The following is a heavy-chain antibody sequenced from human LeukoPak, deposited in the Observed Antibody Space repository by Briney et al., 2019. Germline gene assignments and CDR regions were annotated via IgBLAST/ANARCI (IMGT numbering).Heavy chain of an antibody. CDR3: ARDYGYY. V-gene: IGHV4-59*12. CDR2: IYYTGTT. J-gene: IGHJ4*02. CDR1: GDSISSYY. Sequence: SETLSLTCTVSGDSISSYYWNWIRQPPGKGLEWIGYIYYTGTTNYNPSLKSRVTISVDTSKNQFSLKLSSVTAADTAVYYCARDYGYYWGQGTLVTVSS. D-gene: IGHD3-10*01.